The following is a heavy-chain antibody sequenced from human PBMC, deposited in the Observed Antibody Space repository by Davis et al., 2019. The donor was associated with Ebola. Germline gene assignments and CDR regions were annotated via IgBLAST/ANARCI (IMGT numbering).Heavy chain of an antibody. D-gene: IGHD5-18*01. J-gene: IGHJ4*02. V-gene: IGHV1-18*04. CDR1: GYTFSGYY. Sequence: AASVKVFCKASGYTFSGYYINWVRQAPGQGLEWMGWISAYNGNTNYAQKLQGRVTMTTDTSTSTAYMELRSLRSDDTAVYYCARAEQLWLKSDYWGQGTLVTVSS. CDR2: ISAYNGNT. CDR3: ARAEQLWLKSDY.